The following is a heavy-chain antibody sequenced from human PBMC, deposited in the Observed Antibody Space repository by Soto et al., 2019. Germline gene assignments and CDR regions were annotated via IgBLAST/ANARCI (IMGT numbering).Heavy chain of an antibody. D-gene: IGHD2-15*01. V-gene: IGHV1-46*03. J-gene: IGHJ4*02. Sequence: ASVKVSCKASGYTFTSYYMHWVRQAPGQGLEWMGIINPSGGSTSYAQKFQGRDTMTRDTSTSTVYMELSSLRSEDTAVYYCARVYCSGGSCYSIDYWGQGTLVTVSS. CDR2: INPSGGST. CDR3: ARVYCSGGSCYSIDY. CDR1: GYTFTSYY.